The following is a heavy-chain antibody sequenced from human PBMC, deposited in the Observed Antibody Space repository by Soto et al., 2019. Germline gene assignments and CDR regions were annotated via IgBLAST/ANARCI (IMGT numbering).Heavy chain of an antibody. CDR1: GHSFTRYW. CDR2: IDPSDSYT. J-gene: IGHJ6*02. D-gene: IGHD1-1*01. V-gene: IGHV5-10-1*01. Sequence: GESLTITGTCSGHSFTRYWISWVRQMPGKGLEWMGRIDPSDSYTNYSPSFQGHVTISADKSISTAYLQWSSLKASDTAMYYCASPLESRYYYYGMDVWGQGTTVTVSS. CDR3: ASPLESRYYYYGMDV.